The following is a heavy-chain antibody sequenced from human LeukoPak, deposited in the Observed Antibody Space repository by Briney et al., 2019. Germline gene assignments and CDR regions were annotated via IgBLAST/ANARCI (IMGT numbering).Heavy chain of an antibody. CDR3: ARDASGSENGHFRFDY. D-gene: IGHD3-3*02. J-gene: IGHJ4*02. CDR1: KFSPSVYL. Sequence: GGSLRLSCADPKFSPSVYLMSSGSQAPGKGLEWVANIKKDGSEEYYVDSVKGRFTISRDNAKNSLYLQMNSLRAEDTAVYYCARDASGSENGHFRFDYWGRGTLVTVS. V-gene: IGHV3-7*01. CDR2: IKKDGSEE.